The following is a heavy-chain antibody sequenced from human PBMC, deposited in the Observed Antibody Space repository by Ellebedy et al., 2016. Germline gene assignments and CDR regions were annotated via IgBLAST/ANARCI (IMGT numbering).Heavy chain of an antibody. CDR2: INHSGST. D-gene: IGHD7-27*01. J-gene: IGHJ5*02. CDR3: ARYLGWFDP. Sequence: SETLSLXXAVYGGSFSGYYWSWIRQPPGKGLEWIGEINHSGSTNYNPSLKSRVTISVDTSKNQFSLKLSSVTAADTAVYYCARYLGWFDPWGQGTLVTVSS. V-gene: IGHV4-34*01. CDR1: GGSFSGYY.